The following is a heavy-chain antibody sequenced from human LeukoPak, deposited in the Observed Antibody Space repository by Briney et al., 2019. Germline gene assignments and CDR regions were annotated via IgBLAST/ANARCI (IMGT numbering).Heavy chain of an antibody. J-gene: IGHJ4*02. V-gene: IGHV1-69*04. CDR2: IIPFLPVA. CDR3: ARSFDSSGYYSAYFDS. D-gene: IGHD3-22*01. CDR1: GATFSSYA. Sequence: GASVKVSFKASGATFSSYAISWVRQAPGQGLEWMGRIIPFLPVANYAQDFQGRVTITADRPTNTAYMELNSLTSEDTAVYYCARSFDSSGYYSAYFDSWGQGTLVTVSS.